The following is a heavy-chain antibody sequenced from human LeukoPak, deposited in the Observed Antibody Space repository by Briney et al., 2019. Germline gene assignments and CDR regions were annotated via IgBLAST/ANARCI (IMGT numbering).Heavy chain of an antibody. CDR1: GFLLTTSGVG. CDR2: IYWDDDK. CDR3: AQWRRNWFDP. J-gene: IGHJ5*02. Sequence: GSGPTLVNPTQTLTLTCTFSGFLLTTSGVGVGWIRQPPGKALEWFALIYWDDDKRYSPSLQSRLIITKDTSKNQVVLTMTNMDPVDTATYYCAQWRRNWFDPWGQGTLVTVSS. V-gene: IGHV2-5*02. D-gene: IGHD3-3*01.